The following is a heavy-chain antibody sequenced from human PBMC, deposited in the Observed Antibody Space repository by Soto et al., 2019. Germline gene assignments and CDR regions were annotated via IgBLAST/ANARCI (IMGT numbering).Heavy chain of an antibody. CDR3: ARHVLTAYIVYYFDF. D-gene: IGHD3-16*01. J-gene: IGHJ4*02. CDR1: GGSISSGGYY. Sequence: PSETLSLTCTVSGGSISSGGYYWGWIRQSPGRGLEWIGSIYYSGSTYYNPSLKSRITISVDTSKNQFSLNLTSVTAADTALYYCARHVLTAYIVYYFDFWGQGTLVTVSS. V-gene: IGHV4-39*01. CDR2: IYYSGST.